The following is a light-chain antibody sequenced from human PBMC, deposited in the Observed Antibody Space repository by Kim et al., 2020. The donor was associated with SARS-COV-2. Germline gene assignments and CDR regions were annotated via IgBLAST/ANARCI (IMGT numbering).Light chain of an antibody. CDR2: GAS. J-gene: IGKJ4*01. V-gene: IGKV3-15*01. Sequence: SPGERATLSCRASQSVSSNLAWYQQKPGQAPRLLIYGASSRATGIPARCSGSGSGTEFTLTISSLQSEDFAVYYCQQYNIWPPLTFGGGTKVDIK. CDR3: QQYNIWPPLT. CDR1: QSVSSN.